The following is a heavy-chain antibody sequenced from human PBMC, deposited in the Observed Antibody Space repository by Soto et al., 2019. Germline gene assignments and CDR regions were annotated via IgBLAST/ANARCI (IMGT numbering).Heavy chain of an antibody. D-gene: IGHD3-3*01. V-gene: IGHV4-59*03. Sequence: SETLSLTCNVSGGSISSYYWTWIRQPPGKGLEWIGYLYNTGSTNYNPSLKSRVTISLDTSKNQFFLNLSSVTAADTAVYYCAGMSFTVFGEVIDNFYFYGMDVWGQVTTVTVS. CDR1: GGSISSYY. J-gene: IGHJ6*02. CDR2: LYNTGST. CDR3: AGMSFTVFGEVIDNFYFYGMDV.